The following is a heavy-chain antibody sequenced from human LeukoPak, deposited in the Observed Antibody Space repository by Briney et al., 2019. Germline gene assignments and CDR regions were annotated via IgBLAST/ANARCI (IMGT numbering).Heavy chain of an antibody. J-gene: IGHJ4*02. CDR2: ISWNSGSI. D-gene: IGHD3-16*01. V-gene: IGHV3-9*01. CDR3: ARGNSGGIY. CDR1: GFTFDDYA. Sequence: GGSLRLSCAASGFTFDDYAMHWVRQAPGKGLEWVSGISWNSGSIGYADSVKGRFTISRDNAKNTLYLQMNSLRAEDTAVYYCARGNSGGIYWGQGTLVTVSS.